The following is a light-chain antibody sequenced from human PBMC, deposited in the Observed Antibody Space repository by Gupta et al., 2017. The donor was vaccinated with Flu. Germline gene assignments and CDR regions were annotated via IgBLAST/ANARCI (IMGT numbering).Light chain of an antibody. CDR1: SSDVGGYDY. J-gene: IGLJ3*02. CDR3: SSYTKTNTVVV. Sequence: SSDVGGYDYVSWYQQLPGKAPELMIFEVSRRPSGISDRFSGSKSGNTASLTISGLLAEDEAYYYCSSYTKTNTVVVFGGGTKLTVL. V-gene: IGLV2-14*01. CDR2: EVS.